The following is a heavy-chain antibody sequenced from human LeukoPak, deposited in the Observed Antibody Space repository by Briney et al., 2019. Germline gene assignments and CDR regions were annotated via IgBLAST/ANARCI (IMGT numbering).Heavy chain of an antibody. V-gene: IGHV3-30-3*01. CDR3: ARSRASGGYGSYYFDY. Sequence: PGGSLRLSCAASGFTFSNYAFHWVRQAPGKGLEWLEVKPNDGSTKYYADSVKGRFTISRDNSKNTLYLQMNSLRADDTAVYYCARSRASGGYGSYYFDYWGQGTLVTVSS. CDR1: GFTFSNYA. D-gene: IGHD3-10*01. CDR2: KPNDGSTK. J-gene: IGHJ4*02.